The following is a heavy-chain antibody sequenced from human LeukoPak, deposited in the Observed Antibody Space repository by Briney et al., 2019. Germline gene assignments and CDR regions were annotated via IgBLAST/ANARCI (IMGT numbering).Heavy chain of an antibody. CDR3: ARGAIVATITLGY. CDR2: ISYDRSNK. CDR1: GFTFSSYA. J-gene: IGHJ4*02. Sequence: GGSLRLSCAASGFTFSSYAMHWVRQAPGKGLEWVAVISYDRSNKYYADSVKGRFTISRDNSKNTLYLQMNSLRAEDTAVYYCARGAIVATITLGYWGQGTLVTVSS. D-gene: IGHD5-12*01. V-gene: IGHV3-30*01.